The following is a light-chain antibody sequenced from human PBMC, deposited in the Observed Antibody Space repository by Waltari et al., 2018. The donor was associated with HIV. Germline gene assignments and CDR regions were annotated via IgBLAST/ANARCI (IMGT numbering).Light chain of an antibody. CDR2: GVS. V-gene: IGKV3-15*01. J-gene: IGKJ4*01. CDR1: QSVSRN. Sequence: EIVMTQSPATLSVSPGERATLSCRASQSVSRNLAWYQQKPGQAPRLLIYGVSTRATGIPARFSASGSGTDFTLTISSLQSEDFAVYYCQQYNIWPPLTFGGGTKVEIK. CDR3: QQYNIWPPLT.